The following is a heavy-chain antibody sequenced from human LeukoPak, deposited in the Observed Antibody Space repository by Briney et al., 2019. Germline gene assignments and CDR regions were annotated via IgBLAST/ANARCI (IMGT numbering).Heavy chain of an antibody. CDR3: ARSSGWYRDDAFDI. CDR1: GYSISSGYY. D-gene: IGHD6-19*01. CDR2: IYHSGST. V-gene: IGHV4-38-2*02. Sequence: SETLSLTWTVSGYSISSGYYWGWIRQPPGKGLEWIGSIYHSGSTYYNPSLKSRVTISVDTSKNQFSLKLSSVTAADTAVYYCARSSGWYRDDAFDIWGQGTMVTVSS. J-gene: IGHJ3*02.